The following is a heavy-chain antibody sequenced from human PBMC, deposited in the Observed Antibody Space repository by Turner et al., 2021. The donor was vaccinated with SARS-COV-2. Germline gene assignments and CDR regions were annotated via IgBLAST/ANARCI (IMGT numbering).Heavy chain of an antibody. J-gene: IGHJ6*02. D-gene: IGHD6-6*01. CDR3: AKLAARSAYYYYGMDV. CDR1: GFTFDDYA. CDR2: ISWNSGTI. Sequence: EVHLVESGGALVQPRRSLRLSCAASGFTFDDYAMHWVRQAPGKGLEWVSGISWNSGTIDYADSVKGRFTISRDNAKNSLYLQMNSLRAEDTALYYCAKLAARSAYYYYGMDVWGQGTTVTVSS. V-gene: IGHV3-9*01.